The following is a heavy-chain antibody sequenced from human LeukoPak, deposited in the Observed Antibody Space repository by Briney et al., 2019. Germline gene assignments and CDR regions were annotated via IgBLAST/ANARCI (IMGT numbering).Heavy chain of an antibody. J-gene: IGHJ4*02. Sequence: APVKVSCKASGYAFTSNYIHWVRQAPGQGLEWMGMIYPRDGSTSYAQKFQGRVTVTRDTSTSTVHMELSGLRSEDTAVYYCARDQEGFDYWGQGTLVTVSS. CDR1: GYAFTSNY. CDR3: ARDQEGFDY. CDR2: IYPRDGST. V-gene: IGHV1-46*01.